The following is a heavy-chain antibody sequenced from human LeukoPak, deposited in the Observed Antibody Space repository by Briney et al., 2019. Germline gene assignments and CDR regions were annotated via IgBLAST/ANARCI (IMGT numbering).Heavy chain of an antibody. D-gene: IGHD3-22*01. J-gene: IGHJ4*02. Sequence: SETLSLTCAVSGGSISSGGYSWSWIRQPPGKGLEWIGYIYHSGSTYYNPSLKSRVTISVDRSKNQFSLKLSSVTAADTAVYYCARGSGYDSSGYYPYWGQGTLVTASS. V-gene: IGHV4-30-2*01. CDR1: GGSISSGGYS. CDR2: IYHSGST. CDR3: ARGSGYDSSGYYPY.